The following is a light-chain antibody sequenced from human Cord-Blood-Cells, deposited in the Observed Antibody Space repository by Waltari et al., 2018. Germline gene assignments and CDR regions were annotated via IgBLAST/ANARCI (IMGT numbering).Light chain of an antibody. CDR1: LSLLHSNGYNY. CDR2: LGS. CDR3: MQALQTIFT. Sequence: IVMTQSPLSLPVTPGEPASISCSSSLSLLHSNGYNYLDWYLQKPGQSPQLLIYLGSNRASGVPDRFSGSGSGTDFTLKISRVEAEDVGVYYCMQALQTIFTFGPGTKVDIK. V-gene: IGKV2-28*01. J-gene: IGKJ3*01.